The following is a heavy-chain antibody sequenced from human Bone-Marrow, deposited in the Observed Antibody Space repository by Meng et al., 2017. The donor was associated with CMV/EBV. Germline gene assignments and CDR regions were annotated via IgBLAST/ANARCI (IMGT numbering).Heavy chain of an antibody. CDR1: GYTFTGYY. CDR2: INPNSGGT. D-gene: IGHD6-6*01. J-gene: IGHJ5*02. V-gene: IGHV1-2*02. CDR3: ARWTLNGSSSPFDP. Sequence: ASVKVSCKASGYTFTGYYMHWVRQAPGQGLEWMGWINPNSGGTNYAQKFQGRVTMTRDTSISTAYMELSRLRSDDTAVYYCARWTLNGSSSPFDPWGQGTLVTVSS.